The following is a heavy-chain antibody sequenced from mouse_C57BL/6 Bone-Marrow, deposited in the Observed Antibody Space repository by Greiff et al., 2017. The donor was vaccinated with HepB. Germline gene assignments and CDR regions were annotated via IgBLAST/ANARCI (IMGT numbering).Heavy chain of an antibody. D-gene: IGHD1-1*01. Sequence: VQLQQSGPGLVQPSQSLSITCTVSGFSLTSYGVHWVRQSPGKGLEWLGVIWSGGSTDYNAAFISRLSISKDNSKSQVFFKMNSLQADDTAIYYCARNEDYYGSSYGWYFDVWGTGTTVTVSS. CDR3: ARNEDYYGSSYGWYFDV. J-gene: IGHJ1*03. V-gene: IGHV2-2*01. CDR1: GFSLTSYG. CDR2: IWSGGST.